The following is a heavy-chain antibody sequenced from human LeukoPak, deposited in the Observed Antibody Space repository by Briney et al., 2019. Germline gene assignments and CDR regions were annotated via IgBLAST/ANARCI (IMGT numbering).Heavy chain of an antibody. D-gene: IGHD3-10*01. J-gene: IGHJ5*02. Sequence: GGSLRLSCAASGFTFSSYSMNWVRQAPGKGLEWVSYISSSSDYIHYADSVKGRFTISRDNAKNSLYLQMSSLRAEDTAVYYCAREAITMVRGVTHFNWFDPWGQGTLVTVSS. CDR2: ISSSSDYI. V-gene: IGHV3-21*01. CDR3: AREAITMVRGVTHFNWFDP. CDR1: GFTFSSYS.